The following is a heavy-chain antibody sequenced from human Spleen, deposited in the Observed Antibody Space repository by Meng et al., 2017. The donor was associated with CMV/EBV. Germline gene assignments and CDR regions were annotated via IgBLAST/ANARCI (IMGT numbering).Heavy chain of an antibody. CDR1: DDSLSGYY. CDR3: ARGVLGVLGTLDAFDI. Sequence: GSLRLSCAVHDDSLSGYYWSWIRQPPGKGLEWIGEITHTGSSTYNPSLKSRVTFSVDTSKTQFSLRVSSVTAADTAVYYCARGVLGVLGTLDAFDIWGQGTMVTVSS. V-gene: IGHV4-34*01. D-gene: IGHD3-3*01. J-gene: IGHJ3*02. CDR2: ITHTGSS.